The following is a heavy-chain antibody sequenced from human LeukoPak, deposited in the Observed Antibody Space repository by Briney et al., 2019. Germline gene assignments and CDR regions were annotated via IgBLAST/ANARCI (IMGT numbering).Heavy chain of an antibody. CDR1: GYRFTDYW. J-gene: IGHJ6*02. CDR2: IYPGDSDT. Sequence: GESLKISCQGSGYRFTDYWIGWVRQLPGKGLEWMGIIYPGDSDTRYSPSFQGQVTISAGKSINPAHLQWSSLKASDTAMYYCARGAAGTTPDYYYFGLDVWGQGTTVRVSS. CDR3: ARGAAGTTPDYYYFGLDV. V-gene: IGHV5-51*01. D-gene: IGHD1-7*01.